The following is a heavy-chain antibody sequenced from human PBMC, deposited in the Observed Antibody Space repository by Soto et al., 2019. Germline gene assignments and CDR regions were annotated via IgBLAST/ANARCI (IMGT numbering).Heavy chain of an antibody. Sequence: GGSLRLSCTASGFTFSSYGMHWVRQAPGKGLEWVAVISYDGSNKYYADSVKGRFTISRDNSKNTLYLQMNSLRAEDTAVYYCAKYLGDYYYSYGMDVWGKGTTVTVSS. J-gene: IGHJ6*04. CDR3: AKYLGDYYYSYGMDV. V-gene: IGHV3-30*18. CDR2: ISYDGSNK. CDR1: GFTFSSYG. D-gene: IGHD4-17*01.